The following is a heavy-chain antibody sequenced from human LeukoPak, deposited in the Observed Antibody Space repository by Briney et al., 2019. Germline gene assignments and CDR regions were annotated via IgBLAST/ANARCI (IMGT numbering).Heavy chain of an antibody. J-gene: IGHJ6*02. D-gene: IGHD2/OR15-2a*01. V-gene: IGHV1-3*01. CDR2: INGATGNT. CDR3: ARSIIIVPNTSYYYYYMDV. Sequence: ASVKVSCKASEYTFTSHALHWVRQAPGEGLEWMAWINGATGNTEYSQKFQARVTITRDTSASTAYMELSSLRSEDTAVYYCARSIIIVPNTSYYYYYMDVWGQGTTVTVSS. CDR1: EYTFTSHA.